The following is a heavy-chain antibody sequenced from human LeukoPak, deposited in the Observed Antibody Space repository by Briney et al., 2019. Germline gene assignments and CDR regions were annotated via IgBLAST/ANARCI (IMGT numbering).Heavy chain of an antibody. Sequence: GGSLRLSCAASGFTFSSYSMNWVRQAPGKGLEWVSSISSSSSYIYYADSVKGRFTISRDNAKNSLYLQMNSLRAEDTAVYYCASGMVTPGIAVADAFDIWGQGTMVTVSS. V-gene: IGHV3-21*01. D-gene: IGHD6-19*01. CDR3: ASGMVTPGIAVADAFDI. CDR2: ISSSSSYI. J-gene: IGHJ3*02. CDR1: GFTFSSYS.